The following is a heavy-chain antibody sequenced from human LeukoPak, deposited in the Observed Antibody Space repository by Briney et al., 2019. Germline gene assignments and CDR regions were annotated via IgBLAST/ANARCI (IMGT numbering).Heavy chain of an antibody. V-gene: IGHV3-21*06. Sequence: GGSLRLSCAASGFSFSTYSMIWVRQAPGKGLEWVSSVSGTSEYIYYADSVRGRFTISRDNAKYTVYLQMNSLRAEDTAVYYCARWYSSGWYSDYWGQGTLVTVSS. CDR2: VSGTSEYI. J-gene: IGHJ4*02. D-gene: IGHD6-19*01. CDR3: ARWYSSGWYSDY. CDR1: GFSFSTYS.